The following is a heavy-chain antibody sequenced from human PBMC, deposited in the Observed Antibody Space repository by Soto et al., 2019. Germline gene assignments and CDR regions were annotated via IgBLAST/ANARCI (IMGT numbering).Heavy chain of an antibody. V-gene: IGHV3-23*01. CDR2: ISGSGGST. Sequence: EVQLLESGGGLVQPGGSLRLSCAASGFTFSSYAMSWVRQAPGKGLEWVSAISGSGGSTYYADSVKGRFTISRDNSRNTLYLQMNSLRAEDTAVYYCAVTRSGVIAPDFDYWGQGTLVTVSS. J-gene: IGHJ4*02. CDR1: GFTFSSYA. CDR3: AVTRSGVIAPDFDY. D-gene: IGHD3-16*02.